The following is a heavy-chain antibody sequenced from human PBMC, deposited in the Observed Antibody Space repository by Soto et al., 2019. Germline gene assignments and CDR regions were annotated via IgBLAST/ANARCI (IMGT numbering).Heavy chain of an antibody. CDR3: ARDKIPGLFDY. J-gene: IGHJ4*02. CDR2: INHSGSS. V-gene: IGHV4-34*01. CDR1: GGSFSGYD. D-gene: IGHD2-21*01. Sequence: SETLSLTCAVYGGSFSGYDWTWIRQPPGTGLEWIGEINHSGSSNYNPSLKSRVTISVDTSKNQFSLKLTSVTAADTAVYYCARDKIPGLFDYWGQGILVT.